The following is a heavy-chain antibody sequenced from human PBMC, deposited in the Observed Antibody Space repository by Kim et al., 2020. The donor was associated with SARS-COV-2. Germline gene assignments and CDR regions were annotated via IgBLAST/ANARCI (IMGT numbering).Heavy chain of an antibody. Sequence: GGSLRLSCAASGFTFSSYGMHWVRQAPGKGLEWVAVIWYDGSNKYYADSVKGRFTISRDNSKNTLYLQMNSLRAEDTAVYYCARWDGDIAAAWTPWGQGTLVTVSS. D-gene: IGHD6-13*01. CDR3: ARWDGDIAAAWTP. CDR2: IWYDGSNK. CDR1: GFTFSSYG. J-gene: IGHJ5*02. V-gene: IGHV3-33*01.